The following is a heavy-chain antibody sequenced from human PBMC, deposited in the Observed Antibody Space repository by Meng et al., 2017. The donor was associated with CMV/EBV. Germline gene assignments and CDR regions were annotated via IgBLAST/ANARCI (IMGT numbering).Heavy chain of an antibody. V-gene: IGHV3-30*04. CDR3: ARAEHYYYGMDV. Sequence: LKISCAASGFTFSSYAMHWVRQAPGKGLEWVAVISYDGSNKYYADSVKGRFTISRDNSKNTLYLQMNSLRAEDTAVYYCARAEHYYYGMDVWGQGTTVTVSS. J-gene: IGHJ6*02. CDR2: ISYDGSNK. D-gene: IGHD1-26*01. CDR1: GFTFSSYA.